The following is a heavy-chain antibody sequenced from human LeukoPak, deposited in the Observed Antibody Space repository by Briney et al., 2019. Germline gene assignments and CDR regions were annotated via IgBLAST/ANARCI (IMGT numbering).Heavy chain of an antibody. D-gene: IGHD3-3*01. V-gene: IGHV1-69*13. CDR1: GGTFSSYA. CDR2: IIPIFGTA. J-gene: IGHJ6*03. CDR3: AGALFFGVVPTSNYYYYYMDV. Sequence: SVKVSCKASGGTFSSYAISWVRQAPGQGLEWMGGIIPIFGTANYAQKFQGRVTITADESTSTAYMELSSLRSEDTAVYYCAGALFFGVVPTSNYYYYYMDVWGKGTTVTVSS.